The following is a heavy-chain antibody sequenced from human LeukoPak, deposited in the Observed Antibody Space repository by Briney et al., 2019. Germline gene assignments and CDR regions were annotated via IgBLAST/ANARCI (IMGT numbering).Heavy chain of an antibody. CDR1: GYTFTGYY. Sequence: ASVKVSCKASGYTFTGYYMHWVRQAPGQGLEWMGWINPNSGGTNYAQKFQGRVTMTRDTSISTAYMELSRLRSDDTAVYYCARDSVVVIAEAFDIWGQGTMVTVSS. CDR3: ARDSVVVIAEAFDI. D-gene: IGHD2-21*01. V-gene: IGHV1-2*02. J-gene: IGHJ3*02. CDR2: INPNSGGT.